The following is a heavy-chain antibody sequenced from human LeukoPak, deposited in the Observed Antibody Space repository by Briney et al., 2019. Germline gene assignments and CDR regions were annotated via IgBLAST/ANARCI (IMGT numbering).Heavy chain of an antibody. CDR3: ARVLYSSGWSNWFDP. CDR2: ISSSSSYI. CDR1: GFTFSSYR. Sequence: GGSLRLSCAASGFTFSSYRMNWVRQAPGKGLEWVSSISSSSSYIYYADSVKGRFTISRDNAKNSLYLQMNSLRAEDTAVYYCARVLYSSGWSNWFDPWGQGTLVTVSS. D-gene: IGHD6-19*01. V-gene: IGHV3-21*01. J-gene: IGHJ5*02.